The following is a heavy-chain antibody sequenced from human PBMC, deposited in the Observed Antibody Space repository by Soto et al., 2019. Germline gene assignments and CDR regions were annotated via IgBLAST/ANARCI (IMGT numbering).Heavy chain of an antibody. CDR1: GGSFSGYY. J-gene: IGHJ4*02. V-gene: IGHV4-34*01. CDR3: ARVRSSGWHRRLTLSLDY. Sequence: PSETLSLTCAVYGGSFSGYYWSWIRQPPGKGLEWIGEINHSGSTNYNPSLKSRVTISVDTSKNQFSLKLSSVTAADTAVYYCARVRSSGWHRRLTLSLDYWGQGTLVTVSS. CDR2: INHSGST. D-gene: IGHD6-19*01.